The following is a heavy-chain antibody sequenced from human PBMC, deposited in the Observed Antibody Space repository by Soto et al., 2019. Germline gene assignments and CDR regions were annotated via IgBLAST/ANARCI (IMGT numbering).Heavy chain of an antibody. CDR2: INHSGST. CDR1: GGSFSGYY. V-gene: IGHV4-34*01. J-gene: IGHJ4*02. Sequence: PSETLSLTCAVYGGSFSGYYWSWIRQPPGKGLEWIGEINHSGSTNYNPSLKSRVTISVDTSKNQFSLKLSSVTAADTAVYYCARGRGYCTNGVCYMMFDYWGQGTLVTVS. CDR3: ARGRGYCTNGVCYMMFDY. D-gene: IGHD2-8*01.